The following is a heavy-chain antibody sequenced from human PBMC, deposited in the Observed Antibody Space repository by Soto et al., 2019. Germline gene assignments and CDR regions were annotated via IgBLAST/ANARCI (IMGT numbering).Heavy chain of an antibody. D-gene: IGHD6-19*01. CDR3: ARDASVAEKLDAFDI. V-gene: IGHV3-48*01. Sequence: PGGSLRLSCAAAGFTFSSYSMNWVRQDPGKGLEWVSYISSSSSTIYYADSVKGRFTISRDNAKNSLYLQMNSLRAEDTAVYYCARDASVAEKLDAFDIWGQGTMVTVSS. J-gene: IGHJ3*02. CDR1: GFTFSSYS. CDR2: ISSSSSTI.